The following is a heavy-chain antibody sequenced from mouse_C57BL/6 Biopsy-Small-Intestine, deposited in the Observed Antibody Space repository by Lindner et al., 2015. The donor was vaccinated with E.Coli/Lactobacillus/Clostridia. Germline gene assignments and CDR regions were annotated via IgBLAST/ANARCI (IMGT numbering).Heavy chain of an antibody. V-gene: IGHV2-9*01. CDR3: AKHAYYSNYGYFDV. Sequence: VQLQESGPVLVAPSQSLSITCTVSGFSLTSYGVHWVRQPPGKGLEWLGVIWAGGSTNYNSVVMSRLIISKDNSKSQVFLKMNSLQTDDTAMYYCAKHAYYSNYGYFDVWGAGTTVTVSP. CDR1: GFSLTSYG. J-gene: IGHJ1*01. D-gene: IGHD2-5*01. CDR2: IWAGGST.